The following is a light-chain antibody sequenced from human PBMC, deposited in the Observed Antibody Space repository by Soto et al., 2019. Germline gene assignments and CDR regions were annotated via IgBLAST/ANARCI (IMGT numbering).Light chain of an antibody. CDR3: QVWYSSTDLYV. Sequence: SYELTQPPSVSVAPGQTARITCGGNNIGSESVHWYQQRPGQAPVLVVYDDSDRPSGIPERFSGSNSANTATLTISRVEDGDEADYYCQVWYSSTDLYVLGSGIKVTVL. CDR1: NIGSES. J-gene: IGLJ1*01. V-gene: IGLV3-21*02. CDR2: DDS.